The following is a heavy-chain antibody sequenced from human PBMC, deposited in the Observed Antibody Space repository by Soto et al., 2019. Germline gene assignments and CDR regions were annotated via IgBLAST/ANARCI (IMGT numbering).Heavy chain of an antibody. CDR3: ARVPGP. CDR1: GGSISRDS. V-gene: IGHV4-30-2*01. D-gene: IGHD7-27*01. CDR2: IYHSGST. J-gene: IGHJ5*02. Sequence: SEALSVTCAVSGGSISRDSWSWIRQPPGKGLEWIGYIYHSGSTYYNPSLKSRVTISVDRSKNQFSLKLSSVTAADTAGYYCARVPGPWGQGTLVTVSS.